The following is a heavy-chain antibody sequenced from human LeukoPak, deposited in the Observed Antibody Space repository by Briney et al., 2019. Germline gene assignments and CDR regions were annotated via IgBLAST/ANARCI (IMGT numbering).Heavy chain of an antibody. J-gene: IGHJ6*03. D-gene: IGHD4-17*01. Sequence: SETLSLTCTVSGGSMSSYYWSWIRQPPGKGLEWIGYVSSSGSTNYNPSLKSRVTISVDTSKNKFSLKLSSVTAADTAVYYCARGFNGDYSYSYYYYYMDVWGKGTTVSVSS. CDR1: GGSMSSYY. V-gene: IGHV4-59*01. CDR2: VSSSGST. CDR3: ARGFNGDYSYSYYYYYMDV.